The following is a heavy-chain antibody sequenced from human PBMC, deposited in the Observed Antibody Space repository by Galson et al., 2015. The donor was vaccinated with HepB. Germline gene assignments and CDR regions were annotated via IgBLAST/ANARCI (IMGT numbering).Heavy chain of an antibody. D-gene: IGHD3-22*01. CDR2: ISGSGGST. Sequence: SLRLSCAASGFTFSSYAMSWVRQAPGKGLEWVSAISGSGGSTYYADSVKGRFTISRDNSKNTLYLQMNSLRAEDTAVYYCAKPYNYYDSSGYYYYWGQGTLVTVSS. J-gene: IGHJ4*02. V-gene: IGHV3-23*01. CDR3: AKPYNYYDSSGYYYY. CDR1: GFTFSSYA.